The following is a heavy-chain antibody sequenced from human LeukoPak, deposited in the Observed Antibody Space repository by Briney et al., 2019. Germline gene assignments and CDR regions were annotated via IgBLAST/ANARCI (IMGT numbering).Heavy chain of an antibody. CDR2: ISAYNGNT. V-gene: IGHV1-18*01. J-gene: IGHJ4*02. CDR3: ARDSSTPMTTVVPFDY. D-gene: IGHD4-23*01. CDR1: GYTFTSYG. Sequence: SVKVSCKASGYTFTSYGISWVRQAPGQGLEWMGWISAYNGNTNYAQKLQGRVTMTTDTSTSTAYMELRSLRSDDTAVYYCARDSSTPMTTVVPFDYWGQGTLVTVSS.